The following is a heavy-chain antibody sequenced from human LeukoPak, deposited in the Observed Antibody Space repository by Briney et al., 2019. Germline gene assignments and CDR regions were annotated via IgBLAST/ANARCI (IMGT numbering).Heavy chain of an antibody. J-gene: IGHJ4*02. Sequence: PGGSLRLSCAASGFTSSSYAMSWVRQAPGKGLEWVSAISGSGGSTYYADSVKGRFTISRDNSKNTLYLQMNSLRAEDTAVYHCAKDTYSGSYSWGYYFDYWGQGTLVTVSS. CDR1: GFTSSSYA. D-gene: IGHD1-26*01. CDR2: ISGSGGST. V-gene: IGHV3-23*01. CDR3: AKDTYSGSYSWGYYFDY.